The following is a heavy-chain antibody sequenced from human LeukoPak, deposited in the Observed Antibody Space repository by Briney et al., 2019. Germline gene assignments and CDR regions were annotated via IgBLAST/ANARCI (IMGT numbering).Heavy chain of an antibody. V-gene: IGHV3-23*01. D-gene: IGHD3-22*01. CDR3: AKSNYFDSGGYYFLDY. CDR1: GFTFSRYA. J-gene: IGHJ4*02. CDR2: ISVSGGST. Sequence: PGGSLKLPFPASGFTFSRYARTWVRQAPGKGLEGVSGISVSGGSTNYADSVKGRFTISRDNSKNTLYLQMNSLRAEDTAVYYCAKSNYFDSGGYYFLDYWGQGTLATVSS.